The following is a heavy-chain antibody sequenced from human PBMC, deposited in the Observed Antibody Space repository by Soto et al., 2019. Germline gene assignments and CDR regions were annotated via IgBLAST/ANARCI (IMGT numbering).Heavy chain of an antibody. D-gene: IGHD3-10*01. J-gene: IGHJ4*02. V-gene: IGHV3-23*01. CDR2: ISNSGGAT. CDR1: GFAFSSCA. Sequence: GGSLRLSCAASGFAFSSCAMTWVRQAPGKGLEWVSSISNSGGATFYADSVKGRFTVSRENSKNTLYLQMNSLRAEDTALYYCAKELSYNSGRPFDYWGQGTLVTVS. CDR3: AKELSYNSGRPFDY.